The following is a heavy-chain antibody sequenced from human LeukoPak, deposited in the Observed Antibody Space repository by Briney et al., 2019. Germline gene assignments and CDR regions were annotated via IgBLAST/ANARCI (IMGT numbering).Heavy chain of an antibody. Sequence: GSLRLSCAPSGFPLSSYAMRCVRQGPGKGLERVAATSSSEPGTYHADSVRGRFTISRDNSKNTMYLQMNRLRVEDAAVYYCARAPVTSCRGAFCYPFDYWGQGTLVTVS. J-gene: IGHJ4*02. V-gene: IGHV3-23*01. CDR2: TSSSEPGT. D-gene: IGHD2-15*01. CDR3: ARAPVTSCRGAFCYPFDY. CDR1: GFPLSSYA.